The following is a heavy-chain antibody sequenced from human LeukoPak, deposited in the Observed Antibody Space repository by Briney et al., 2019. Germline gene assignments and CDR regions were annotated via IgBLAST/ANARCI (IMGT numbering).Heavy chain of an antibody. CDR3: ARSSITMVRGPPEFDP. V-gene: IGHV3-74*01. CDR2: INSDGSST. D-gene: IGHD3-10*01. Sequence: GGSLRLSCAASGYAFSSYWMHWVRQAPGKGLVWVSRINSDGSSTSYADSVKGRFTISRDNAKNTLYLQMNSLRAEDTAVYYCARSSITMVRGPPEFDPWGQGTLVIVSS. CDR1: GYAFSSYW. J-gene: IGHJ5*02.